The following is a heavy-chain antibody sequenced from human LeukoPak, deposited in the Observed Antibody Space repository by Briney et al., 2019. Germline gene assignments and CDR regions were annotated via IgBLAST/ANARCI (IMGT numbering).Heavy chain of an antibody. CDR2: IGSDDNK. D-gene: IGHD2-15*01. V-gene: IGHV3-23*01. J-gene: IGHJ4*02. CDR1: GFTFSDCA. CDR3: AKELRPNDY. Sequence: GGSLRLSCAASGFTFSDCAMTWVRQAPGKGLEWVSLIGSDDNKHYSESAKGRFAISRDNSKNTLFLQMNSLRAEDTAVYFCAKELRPNDYWGQGTLVTVSS.